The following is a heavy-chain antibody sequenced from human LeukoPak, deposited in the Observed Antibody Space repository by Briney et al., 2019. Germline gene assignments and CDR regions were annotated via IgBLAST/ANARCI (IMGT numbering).Heavy chain of an antibody. J-gene: IGHJ5*02. D-gene: IGHD3-10*01. CDR2: IYTSGST. CDR3: ARLYYYGSGSYYNPGWFDP. CDR1: GGSISSGSYY. V-gene: IGHV4-61*02. Sequence: PSETLSLTCTVSGGSISSGSYYWSWIRQPAGKGLEWIGRIYTSGSTNYNPSLKSRVTISVDTSKNQFSLKLSSVTAADTAVYYCARLYYYGSGSYYNPGWFDPWGQGTLVTVSS.